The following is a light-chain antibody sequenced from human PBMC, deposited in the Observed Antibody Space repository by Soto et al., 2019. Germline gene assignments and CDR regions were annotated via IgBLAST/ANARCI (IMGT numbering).Light chain of an antibody. CDR3: SSYTNNSTRV. CDR1: SSDIGGYKY. CDR2: EVS. V-gene: IGLV2-14*01. Sequence: QSALTQPASVSGSPGQSITISCTGTSSDIGGYKYVSWYQHHPGKAPKLIIYEVSYRPSGVSNRFSGSKSGNTASLTISGLQAEDEADYDCSSYTNNSTRVFGTGTKVTVL. J-gene: IGLJ1*01.